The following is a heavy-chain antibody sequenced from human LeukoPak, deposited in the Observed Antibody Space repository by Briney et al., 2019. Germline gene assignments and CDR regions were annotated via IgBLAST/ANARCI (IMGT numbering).Heavy chain of an antibody. V-gene: IGHV1-2*02. CDR1: GYSFTGYH. D-gene: IGHD3-10*01. CDR2: INPNSGGT. J-gene: IGHJ5*01. Sequence: ASVKVSCKASGYSFTGYHMHWVRQAPGQGLEWMGWINPNSGGTNYAQKFQGRVTMTRDTSISIAYMELSRLRSDDTAVYYCARDMVRGVMFGYWGQEPWSPSPQ. CDR3: ARDMVRGVMFGY.